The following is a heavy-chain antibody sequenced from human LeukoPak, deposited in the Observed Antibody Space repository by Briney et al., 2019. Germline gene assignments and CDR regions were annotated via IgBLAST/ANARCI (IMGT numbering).Heavy chain of an antibody. J-gene: IGHJ6*02. CDR1: GFTFSSYA. CDR3: AREYSSSSGDYYYGMDV. V-gene: IGHV3-23*01. D-gene: IGHD6-6*01. Sequence: PGGSLRLSCAASGFTFSSYAMSWVRQAPGKGLEWVSAISGSGGSTYYADSVKGRFTISRDNSKNTLYPQMNSLRAEDTAVYYCAREYSSSSGDYYYGMDVWGQGTTVTVSS. CDR2: ISGSGGST.